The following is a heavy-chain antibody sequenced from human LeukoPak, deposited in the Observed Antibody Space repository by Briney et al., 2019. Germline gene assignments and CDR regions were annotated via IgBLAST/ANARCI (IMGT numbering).Heavy chain of an antibody. D-gene: IGHD3-16*01. Sequence: SETLSLTCAVYGGSFSDYYWTWIRQPPGKGLEWVGEIIHTGGTNYNPSLKSRVTISVDTSRNQFSLKLSSVTAADTAVYYCARGFSAYPGSYVWGSSQYYLDYWGQGTLVTVSS. CDR1: GGSFSDYY. CDR3: ARGFSAYPGSYVWGSSQYYLDY. CDR2: IIHTGGT. J-gene: IGHJ4*02. V-gene: IGHV4-34*01.